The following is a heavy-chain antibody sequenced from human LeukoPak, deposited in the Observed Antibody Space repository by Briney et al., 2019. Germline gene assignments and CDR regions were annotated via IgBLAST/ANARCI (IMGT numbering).Heavy chain of an antibody. CDR3: AKDIFSVLRFLEWLPHFDY. Sequence: GGSLRLSCAASGFTFSSYGMHWVRQAPGKGLEWVAFIPYDGSNRYYADSVKGRFTISRDNSKNTLYLQMNSLRAEDTAVYYCAKDIFSVLRFLEWLPHFDYWGQGTLVTVSS. CDR2: IPYDGSNR. D-gene: IGHD3-3*01. J-gene: IGHJ4*02. CDR1: GFTFSSYG. V-gene: IGHV3-30*02.